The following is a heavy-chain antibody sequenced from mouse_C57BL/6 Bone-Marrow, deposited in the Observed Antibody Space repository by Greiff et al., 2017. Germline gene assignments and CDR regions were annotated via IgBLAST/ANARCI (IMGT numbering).Heavy chain of an antibody. J-gene: IGHJ1*03. CDR1: GYTFTSYW. D-gene: IGHD2-5*01. CDR2: IYPGSGSP. Sequence: VQLQQPGAELVKPGASVKMSCKASGYTFTSYWITWVKQRPGQGLEWIGDIYPGSGSPNYNEKFKSKATMTVDTSSITPYMQLSSLTSEDSAVYYCARPYCSNYWYFDVWGTGTTVTVSS. CDR3: ARPYCSNYWYFDV. V-gene: IGHV1-55*01.